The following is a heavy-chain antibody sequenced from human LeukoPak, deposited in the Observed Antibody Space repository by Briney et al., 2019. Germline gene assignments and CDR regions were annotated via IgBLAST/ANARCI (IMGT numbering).Heavy chain of an antibody. CDR1: GSPFTSYW. D-gene: IGHD6-13*01. CDR3: ARHGYSSSGILGY. V-gene: IGHV5-51*01. CDR2: IYPGDSDT. Sequence: GEPLQISCQGSGSPFTSYWVGWVRQLHGKGLEWMGIIYPGDSDTRYRPSFQGQVTISADKSISTVYLQWSSLKASDTAMYYCARHGYSSSGILGYWGQGTLVTVSS. J-gene: IGHJ4*02.